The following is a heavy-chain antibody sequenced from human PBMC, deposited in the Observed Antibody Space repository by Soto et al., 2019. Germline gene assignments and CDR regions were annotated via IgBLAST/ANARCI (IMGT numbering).Heavy chain of an antibody. D-gene: IGHD6-13*01. V-gene: IGHV3-23*01. J-gene: IGHJ4*02. CDR2: ISGSGGST. CDR1: GFTFSSYA. CDR3: AKRSGIAAAGTRYFEY. Sequence: GGSLRLSCAASGFTFSSYAMSWVRQAPGKGLEWVSAISGSGGSTYYADSVKGRFTISRDNSKNTLYLQMNSLRAEDTAVYYCAKRSGIAAAGTRYFEYWGQGTLVTVSS.